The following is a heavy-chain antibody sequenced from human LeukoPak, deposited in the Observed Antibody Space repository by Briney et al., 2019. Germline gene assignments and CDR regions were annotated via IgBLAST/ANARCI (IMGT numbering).Heavy chain of an antibody. CDR1: GFTFSSYS. CDR3: ARASCGSEMAFDY. D-gene: IGHD3-10*01. J-gene: IGHJ4*02. CDR2: ISSSSSTI. Sequence: GGSLRLSCAASGFTFSSYSMNWVRQAPGKGLEWVSYISSSSSTIYYADSVKGRFTISRDNAKNSLYLQMNSLRAEDTAVYYCARASCGSEMAFDYWGQGTLVTVSS. V-gene: IGHV3-48*04.